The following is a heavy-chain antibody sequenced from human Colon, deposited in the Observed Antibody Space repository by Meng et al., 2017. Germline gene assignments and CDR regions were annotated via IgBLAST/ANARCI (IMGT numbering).Heavy chain of an antibody. J-gene: IGHJ4*02. V-gene: IGHV6-1*01. Sequence: VPLQRSGPGTVTPPRNPSLTCALPGASVASTSAPCSWIWKCPSSALAWLGRTYFWSKYYTDYALSVESRITITPDTSKNQFSLLVTSVTPADTAIYYCARASGVVLGGFDYWGQGTLVTVSS. CDR3: ARASGVVLGGFDY. CDR1: GASVASTSAP. D-gene: IGHD3-10*01. CDR2: TYFWSKYYT.